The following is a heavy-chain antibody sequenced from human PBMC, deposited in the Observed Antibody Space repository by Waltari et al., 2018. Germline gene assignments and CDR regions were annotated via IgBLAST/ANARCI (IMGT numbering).Heavy chain of an antibody. D-gene: IGHD3-3*01. CDR1: GYTFTGYY. J-gene: IGHJ3*02. CDR3: AMRRITIFGVVPRAFDI. Sequence: QVQLVQSGAEVKKPGASVKVSCKASGYTFTGYYMHWVRQAPGQGREWMGWNNTNSGGTNYAKKFPGRVTTTRETSISTAYGELSRLRSDDTAVYYCAMRRITIFGVVPRAFDIWGQGTMVTVSS. V-gene: IGHV1-2*02. CDR2: NNTNSGGT.